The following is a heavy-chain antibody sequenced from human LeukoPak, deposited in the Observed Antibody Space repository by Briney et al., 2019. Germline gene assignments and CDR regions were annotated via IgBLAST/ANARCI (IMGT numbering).Heavy chain of an antibody. CDR2: ISSSGSTI. Sequence: GGSLRLSCAASGFTFNSYGMSWVRQAPGKGLEWVSYISSSGSTIYYADSVKGRFTISRDNAKNSLYLQMNSLRAEDTAVYYCAELGITMIGGVWGKGTTVTISS. V-gene: IGHV3-48*04. J-gene: IGHJ6*04. D-gene: IGHD3-10*02. CDR1: GFTFNSYG. CDR3: AELGITMIGGV.